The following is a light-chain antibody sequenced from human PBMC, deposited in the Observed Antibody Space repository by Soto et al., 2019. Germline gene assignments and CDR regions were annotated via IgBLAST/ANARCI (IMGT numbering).Light chain of an antibody. Sequence: DIQMTQSPSTLSASVGDRVTITCRASQSISSWLAWYQQKPGKAPKLLVYDASSLASGVPSRFSGSGSGTEFAITVSRLQPGDFATYYCQQYNSYPTCGQGTKVEIK. J-gene: IGKJ1*01. CDR3: QQYNSYPT. CDR2: DAS. V-gene: IGKV1-5*01. CDR1: QSISSW.